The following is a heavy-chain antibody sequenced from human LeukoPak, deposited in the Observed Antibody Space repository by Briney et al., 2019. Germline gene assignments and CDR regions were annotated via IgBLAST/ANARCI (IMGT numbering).Heavy chain of an antibody. J-gene: IGHJ6*03. CDR2: IYYSGST. CDR1: GGSISSSSYY. CDR3: ARVQNTSSFRSRITMIVVANPTRKPKGYYMDV. D-gene: IGHD3-22*01. V-gene: IGHV4-39*07. Sequence: SETLSLTCTVSGGSISSSSYYWGWIRQPPGKGLEWIGSIYYSGSTYYNPSLKSRVTISVDTSKNQFSLKLSSVTAADTAVYYCARVQNTSSFRSRITMIVVANPTRKPKGYYMDVWGKGTTVTVSS.